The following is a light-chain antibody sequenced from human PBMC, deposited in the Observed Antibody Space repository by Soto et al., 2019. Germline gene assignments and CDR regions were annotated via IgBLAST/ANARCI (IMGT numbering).Light chain of an antibody. J-gene: IGKJ4*01. CDR2: VAS. CDR3: EDRGNWPLFT. V-gene: IGKV3-11*01. Sequence: EIVLTQSPATLSVSPGERATLSCRASQSVNQKLGWYQQKPGQAPRLLIYVASYRATGIPARFSGSGSGTEYTLTISRLEPEDFAVYYCEDRGNWPLFTFGGGTRLELK. CDR1: QSVNQK.